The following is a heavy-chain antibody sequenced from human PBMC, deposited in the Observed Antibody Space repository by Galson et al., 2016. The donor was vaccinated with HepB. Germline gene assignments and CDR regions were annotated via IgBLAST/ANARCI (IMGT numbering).Heavy chain of an antibody. D-gene: IGHD2-21*01. CDR1: GYTFTEFY. CDR3: ARAIADLKAPYDYYYMYV. V-gene: IGHV1-2*06. Sequence: SVKVSCKASGYTFTEFYMHWIRQAPGQGLEWMGRINPNSGRTKYAQKFQGRVTISSDTSISTAYMELSSLTFDDTAVYHCARAIADLKAPYDYYYMYVWGTGTTVAVSS. J-gene: IGHJ6*03. CDR2: INPNSGRT.